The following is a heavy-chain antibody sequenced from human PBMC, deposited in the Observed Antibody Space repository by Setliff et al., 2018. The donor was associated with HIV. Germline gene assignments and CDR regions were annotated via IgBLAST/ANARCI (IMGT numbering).Heavy chain of an antibody. CDR2: FDPEDGET. V-gene: IGHV1-24*01. J-gene: IGHJ1*01. CDR3: ATDPGYSSTWYSESFQH. Sequence: ASVKVSCKISGYTLTELSIHWVRQAPGKGLGWMANFDPEDGETFYAQKFQGRLTMTEDTSTDTAYMELSSLRSDDTAMYYCATDPGYSSTWYSESFQHWGQGTVGTVSS. D-gene: IGHD6-13*01. CDR1: GYTLTELS.